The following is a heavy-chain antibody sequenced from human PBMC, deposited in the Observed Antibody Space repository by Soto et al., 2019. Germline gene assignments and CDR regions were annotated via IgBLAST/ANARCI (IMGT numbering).Heavy chain of an antibody. CDR3: AKDPGFDFDLNGVDV. J-gene: IGHJ6*02. D-gene: IGHD3-9*01. V-gene: IGHV3-23*01. CDR2: ISGGGGRI. Sequence: GGSLRLSCAASGFTFSSSTMSWVRQAPGKGLEWVSGISGGGGRIYHADSVKGRFTISRDNAKNTLYLQMHSLRAEDTAVYYCAKDPGFDFDLNGVDVWGQGTTVTVSS. CDR1: GFTFSSST.